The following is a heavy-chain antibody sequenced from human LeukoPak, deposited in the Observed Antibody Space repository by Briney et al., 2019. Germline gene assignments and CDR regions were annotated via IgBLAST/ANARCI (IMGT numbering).Heavy chain of an antibody. Sequence: SETLSLTCAVYGVSFSGYYWSWIRQPPGKGLEWIGEVNHSGSTNYNPSLESRVTISVDTSKNQFSLKLSSVTAADTAVYYCARGRGSSWSDYWGQGTLVTVSS. V-gene: IGHV4-34*01. CDR1: GVSFSGYY. CDR3: ARGRGSSWSDY. CDR2: VNHSGST. J-gene: IGHJ4*02. D-gene: IGHD6-13*01.